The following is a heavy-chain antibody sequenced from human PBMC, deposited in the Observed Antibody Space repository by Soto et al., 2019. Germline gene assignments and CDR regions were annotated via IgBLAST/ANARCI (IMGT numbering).Heavy chain of an antibody. CDR2: ISGSGGST. CDR1: GFTFSSYT. Sequence: PGGSLRLSCAASGFTFSSYTMNWVRQAPGKGLEWVSTISGSGGSTYYTNSVKGRFTISRDNSKNTLYLQMNSLRVEDTAIYYCAKAWGIDYWGQGTLVTVSS. J-gene: IGHJ4*02. V-gene: IGHV3-23*01. D-gene: IGHD7-27*01. CDR3: AKAWGIDY.